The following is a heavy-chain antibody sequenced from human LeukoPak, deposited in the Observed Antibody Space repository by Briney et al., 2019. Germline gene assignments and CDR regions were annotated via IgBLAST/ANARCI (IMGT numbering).Heavy chain of an antibody. V-gene: IGHV4-38-2*02. D-gene: IGHD4-23*01. CDR2: IYHSGST. J-gene: IGHJ4*02. CDR1: GYSISSGYY. Sequence: PSETLSLTCTVSGYSISSGYYWGWIRQPPGKGLEWIGSIYHSGSTYYNPSLKSRVTISVDKSKNQFSLKLSSVTAADTAVYYCARESTVVTREGFDYWGQGTLVTVSS. CDR3: ARESTVVTREGFDY.